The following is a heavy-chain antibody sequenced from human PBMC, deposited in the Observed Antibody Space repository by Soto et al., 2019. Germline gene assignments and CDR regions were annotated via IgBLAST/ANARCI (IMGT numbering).Heavy chain of an antibody. D-gene: IGHD6-13*01. CDR2: INWNGDSR. CDR3: ATTRDHRSNWSARPVGV. V-gene: IGHV3-20*04. CDR1: GFTFGDSG. J-gene: IGHJ6*02. Sequence: EVQLVESGGGVERPGGSLRLSCATSGFTFGDSGMSWVRQAPGKGLEWVSGINWNGDSRGYADSVKGRFTISRDNAKNSLYLQMHSLRVEDTALYYCATTRDHRSNWSARPVGVWGQGTTVTVAS.